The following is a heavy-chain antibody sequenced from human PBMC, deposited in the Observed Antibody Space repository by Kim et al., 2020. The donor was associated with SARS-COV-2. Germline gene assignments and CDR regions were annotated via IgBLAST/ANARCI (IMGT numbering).Heavy chain of an antibody. CDR3: AVLWSGKKDYYYGMDV. V-gene: IGHV4-34*01. Sequence: SETLSLTCAVYGGSFSGYYWSWIRQPPGKGLEWIGEINHSGSTNYNPSLKSRVTISVDTSKNQFSLKLSSVTAADTAVYYCAVLWSGKKDYYYGMDVWGQGTTVTVSS. D-gene: IGHD3-3*01. J-gene: IGHJ6*02. CDR1: GGSFSGYY. CDR2: INHSGST.